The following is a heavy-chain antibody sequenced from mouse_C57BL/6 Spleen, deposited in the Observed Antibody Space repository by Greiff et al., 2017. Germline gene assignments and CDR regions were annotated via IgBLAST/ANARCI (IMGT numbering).Heavy chain of an antibody. J-gene: IGHJ4*01. CDR2: INPNNGGT. CDR1: GYTFTDYN. CDR3: ARWGIYPGGYYAMDY. D-gene: IGHD2-1*01. V-gene: IGHV1-18*01. Sequence: VQLQQSGPELVKPGASVKIPCKASGYTFTDYNLDWVKQSHGKSLEWIGDINPNNGGTIYNQKFKGTATLTVDKSSSTAYMELRSLTSEDTAVYYCARWGIYPGGYYAMDYWGQGTSVTVSS.